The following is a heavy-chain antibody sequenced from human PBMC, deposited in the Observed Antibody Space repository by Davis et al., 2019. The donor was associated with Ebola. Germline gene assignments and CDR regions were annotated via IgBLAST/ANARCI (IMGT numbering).Heavy chain of an antibody. CDR2: LNSDGSTT. Sequence: GESLKISCAASGFTFSSHYMHWVRQAPGKGLVWVSRLNSDGSTTNYADSVKGRFTISRDNAKNTLYLQVNSLTVEDTAVYYCARGNYYSFDYWGQGTLVTVSS. J-gene: IGHJ4*02. CDR3: ARGNYYSFDY. V-gene: IGHV3-74*01. D-gene: IGHD3-10*01. CDR1: GFTFSSHY.